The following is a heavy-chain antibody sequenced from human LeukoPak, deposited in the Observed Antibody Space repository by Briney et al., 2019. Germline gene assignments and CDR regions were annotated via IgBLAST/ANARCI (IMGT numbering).Heavy chain of an antibody. V-gene: IGHV3-23*01. D-gene: IGHD1-26*01. CDR1: GFTFSSYA. Sequence: GGSLRLSCAASGFTFSSYAMSWVRQAPGKGLEWVSAISGSGGSTYNADSVKGRFTISRDNSKNTLYLQMNSLRAEDTAVYYCAKDLGATDAFDIWGQGTMVTVSS. J-gene: IGHJ3*02. CDR2: ISGSGGST. CDR3: AKDLGATDAFDI.